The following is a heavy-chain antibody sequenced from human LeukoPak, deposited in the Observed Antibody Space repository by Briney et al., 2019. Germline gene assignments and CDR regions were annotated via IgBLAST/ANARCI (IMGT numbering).Heavy chain of an antibody. Sequence: GGSLRLSCAASGFTFSSYEMNWVRQAPGKGLEWLSYISSSGATIYYADSVKGRFTISRDNAKNSLYLQMNSLRAEDTAVYYCARMDYYDSSESDYWGQGTLVTVSS. J-gene: IGHJ4*02. CDR2: ISSSGATI. D-gene: IGHD3-22*01. V-gene: IGHV3-48*03. CDR1: GFTFSSYE. CDR3: ARMDYYDSSESDY.